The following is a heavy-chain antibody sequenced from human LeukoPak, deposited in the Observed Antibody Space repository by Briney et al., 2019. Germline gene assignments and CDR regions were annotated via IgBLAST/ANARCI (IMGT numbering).Heavy chain of an antibody. CDR1: GDSISSYY. D-gene: IGHD6-13*01. CDR2: IYYSGST. J-gene: IGHJ6*02. V-gene: IGHV4-39*01. CDR3: ARHARIAAAGIYYYYGMDV. Sequence: SETLSLTCSVSGDSISSYYWSWIRQPPGKGLEWIGSIYYSGSTYYNPSLKSRVTISVDTSKNQFSLKLSSVTAADTAVYYCARHARIAAAGIYYYYGMDVWGQGTTVTVSS.